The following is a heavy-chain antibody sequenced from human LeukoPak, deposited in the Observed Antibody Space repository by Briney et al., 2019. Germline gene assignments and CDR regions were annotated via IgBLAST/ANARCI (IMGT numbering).Heavy chain of an antibody. CDR2: INSDGSST. D-gene: IGHD3-10*01. CDR1: GFTFSSYW. CDR3: ARYYGSGTSLGY. V-gene: IGHV3-74*01. Sequence: GGSLRLSCAASGFTFSSYWMHWVRQAPGKGLVWVSRINSDGSSTSYVDSVKGRFTVSRDNAKNTLYLQMNSLRAEDTAVYYCARYYGSGTSLGYWGQGTLVTVSS. J-gene: IGHJ4*02.